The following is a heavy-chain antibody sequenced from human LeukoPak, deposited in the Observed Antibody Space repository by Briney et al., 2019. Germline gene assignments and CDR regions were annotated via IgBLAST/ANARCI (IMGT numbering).Heavy chain of an antibody. J-gene: IGHJ4*02. D-gene: IGHD6-19*01. CDR2: ISPSSSTF. CDR3: AREHTPFGSGCTAAY. V-gene: IGHV3-48*01. CDR1: GFTFSSYG. Sequence: GGSLRLSCAASGFTFSSYGMNWVRQAPGKGLEWVSYISPSSSTFYYADSGKGRFTISRDNSKNSLYLQMNSLRAEDTAVYYCAREHTPFGSGCTAAYWGQGTLVTVSS.